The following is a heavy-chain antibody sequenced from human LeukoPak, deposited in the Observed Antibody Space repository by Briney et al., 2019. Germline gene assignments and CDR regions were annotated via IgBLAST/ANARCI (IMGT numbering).Heavy chain of an antibody. Sequence: PGGSLRLSCAAPGFTFSSYGMHWVRQAPGKGLEWVAVISYDGSNKYYADSVKGRFTISRDNSKNTLYLQMNSLRAEDTAVYYCAKVGIYGMDVWGQGTTVTVSS. CDR3: AKVGIYGMDV. V-gene: IGHV3-30*18. D-gene: IGHD7-27*01. J-gene: IGHJ6*02. CDR2: ISYDGSNK. CDR1: GFTFSSYG.